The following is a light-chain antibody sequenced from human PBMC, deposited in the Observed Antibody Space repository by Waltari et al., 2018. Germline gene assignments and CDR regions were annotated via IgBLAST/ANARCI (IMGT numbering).Light chain of an antibody. CDR1: PSVSSN. J-gene: IGKJ4*01. CDR3: RQYNDWQVT. CDR2: GAS. V-gene: IGKV3-15*01. Sequence: EIVMTQSPATLSVPPGERATLPCRASPSVSSNLAWYQPKPSQAPRLLIYGASTSATRIPARFTGSGSGTEFTISIWSLQCEDFAVYYCRQYNDWQVTVGGRAKVEIK.